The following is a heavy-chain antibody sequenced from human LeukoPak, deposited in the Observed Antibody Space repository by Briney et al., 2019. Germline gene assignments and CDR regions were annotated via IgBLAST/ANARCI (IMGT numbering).Heavy chain of an antibody. D-gene: IGHD4/OR15-4a*01. CDR2: INHSGST. J-gene: IGHJ4*02. Sequence: SETLSLTCAVYGGSFSGYYWSWIRQPPGKGLEWNGEINHSGSTNYNPSLKSRLTISVDTSKNQFSLKLSSVTAADAAVYYCARGGLTMRTFDYWGQGTLVTVSS. CDR3: ARGGLTMRTFDY. CDR1: GGSFSGYY. V-gene: IGHV4-34*01.